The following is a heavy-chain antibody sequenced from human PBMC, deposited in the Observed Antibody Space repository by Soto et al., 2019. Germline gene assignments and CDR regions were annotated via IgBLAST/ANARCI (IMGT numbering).Heavy chain of an antibody. D-gene: IGHD5-18*01. CDR2: INTDGSST. V-gene: IGHV3-74*01. J-gene: IGHJ4*02. Sequence: EVQLVESGGGLVQPGGSLRLSCAVSGFTFSSYWMHWVRQPPGEGLVWVSRINTDGSSTSYADSVKGRFTISRDNAKNTLYLQMNSLRVEDTAMYYCAKSGVDTFGLSYWGQGTLVTVSS. CDR1: GFTFSSYW. CDR3: AKSGVDTFGLSY.